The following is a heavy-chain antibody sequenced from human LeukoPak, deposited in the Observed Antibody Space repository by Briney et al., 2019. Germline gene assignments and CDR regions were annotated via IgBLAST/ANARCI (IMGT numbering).Heavy chain of an antibody. CDR1: GFIFSGFD. D-gene: IGHD3-10*01. Sequence: GGSLRLSCAASGFIFSGFDMSWVRQAPGKGLEWIAHIGTSVNAIYYADSVKGRFTISRDNARNPLYLQMDSLRVEDTAVYYCARDSVWFGELLNWGQGALVTVSS. J-gene: IGHJ4*02. CDR3: ARDSVWFGELLN. V-gene: IGHV3-48*03. CDR2: IGTSVNAI.